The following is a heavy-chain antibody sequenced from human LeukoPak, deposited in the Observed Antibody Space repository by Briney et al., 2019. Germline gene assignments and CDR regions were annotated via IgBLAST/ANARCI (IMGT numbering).Heavy chain of an antibody. V-gene: IGHV4-59*01. Sequence: SETLTLTCTVSGGSISSYYWRWIRQPPGKGLEWIANIYYSGTTTYNASLNSRVTISVHMSKNQFSLKLNSVTAADTAVYYCARAVGYDFSVRNFDYWGQGALVTVSS. CDR1: GGSISSYY. CDR3: ARAVGYDFSVRNFDY. J-gene: IGHJ4*02. CDR2: IYYSGTT. D-gene: IGHD3/OR15-3a*01.